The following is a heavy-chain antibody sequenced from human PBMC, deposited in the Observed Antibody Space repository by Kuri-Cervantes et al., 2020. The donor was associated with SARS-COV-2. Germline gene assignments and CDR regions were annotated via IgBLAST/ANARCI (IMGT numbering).Heavy chain of an antibody. CDR1: GGSIGSYY. CDR3: ARGGYGDYLS. V-gene: IGHV4-59*01. CDR2: IYYRGST. Sequence: SETLSLTCTVSGGSIGSYYWSWIRQPPGKGLEWIGYIYYRGSTNYNPSLKSRVTISVDTSKNQFSLKLSSVTAADTAVYYCARGGYGDYLSWGQGTLVTVSS. D-gene: IGHD4-17*01. J-gene: IGHJ5*02.